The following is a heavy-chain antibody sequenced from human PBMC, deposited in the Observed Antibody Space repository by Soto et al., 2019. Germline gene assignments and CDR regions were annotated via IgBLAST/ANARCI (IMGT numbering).Heavy chain of an antibody. CDR2: IYYSGST. D-gene: IGHD2-15*01. Sequence: QLQLQESGPGLVKPSETLSLTCTVSGGSISSSSYYWGWIRQPPGKGLEWIGSIYYSGSTYYNPSLKSRVTISVDTSKNQFSLKLSSVTAADTAVYYCARHPTIYCSGGSCWNWFDPWGQGTLVTVSS. J-gene: IGHJ5*02. CDR3: ARHPTIYCSGGSCWNWFDP. V-gene: IGHV4-39*01. CDR1: GGSISSSSYY.